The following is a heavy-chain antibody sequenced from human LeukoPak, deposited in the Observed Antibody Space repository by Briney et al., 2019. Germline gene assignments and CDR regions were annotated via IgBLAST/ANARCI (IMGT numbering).Heavy chain of an antibody. J-gene: IGHJ4*02. CDR2: ISSSSSYI. CDR3: VRDRAYFDSSGFYNLDY. D-gene: IGHD3-22*01. Sequence: GGSLRLSCAASGFTFSSYSMNWVRQAPGKGLEWVSSISSSSSYIYYADSVKGRFTISRDNANNSLYLQMNSLRAEDTAVYYCVRDRAYFDSSGFYNLDYWGQGTLVTVSS. CDR1: GFTFSSYS. V-gene: IGHV3-21*01.